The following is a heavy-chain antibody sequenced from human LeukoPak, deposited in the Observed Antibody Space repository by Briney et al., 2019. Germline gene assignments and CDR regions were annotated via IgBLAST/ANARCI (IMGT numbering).Heavy chain of an antibody. CDR3: ARGGGYYAIDY. CDR1: GFTFSSYA. J-gene: IGHJ4*02. Sequence: GGSLRLSCAASGFTFSSYAMNWVRQAPGKGLEWVALISYDGSNKNYADSVKGRFTISRDNSKNTLYLQMNNLRAEDTAVYYCARGGGYYAIDYWGQGTLVTVSS. CDR2: ISYDGSNK. D-gene: IGHD1-26*01. V-gene: IGHV3-30*14.